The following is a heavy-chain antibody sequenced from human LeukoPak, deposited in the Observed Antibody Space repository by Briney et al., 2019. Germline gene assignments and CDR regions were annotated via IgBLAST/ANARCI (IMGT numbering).Heavy chain of an antibody. V-gene: IGHV4-59*08. CDR1: GGSISSYY. J-gene: IGHJ4*02. CDR2: IYYSGST. D-gene: IGHD3-9*01. CDR3: ATTLDWSFDY. Sequence: PSETLSLTCTVSGGSISSYYWSWIRQPPGKGLEWIGYIYYSGSTNYNPSLKSRVTISVDTSKNQFSLKLSSVTAADTAVYYCATTLDWSFDYWGQGTLVTVSS.